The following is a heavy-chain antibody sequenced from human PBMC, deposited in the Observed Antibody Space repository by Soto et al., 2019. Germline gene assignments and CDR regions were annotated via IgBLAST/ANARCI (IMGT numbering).Heavy chain of an antibody. CDR3: ARESRTGYCSSTSCYHLGWFDP. V-gene: IGHV1-69*04. J-gene: IGHJ5*02. D-gene: IGHD2-2*01. CDR2: IIPILGIA. Sequence: SVKVSCKASGGTFSSYTISWVRQAPGQGLEWVGRIIPILGIANYAQKFQGRVTITADKSTSTAYMELSSLRSEDTAVYYCARESRTGYCSSTSCYHLGWFDPWGQGTLVTVSS. CDR1: GGTFSSYT.